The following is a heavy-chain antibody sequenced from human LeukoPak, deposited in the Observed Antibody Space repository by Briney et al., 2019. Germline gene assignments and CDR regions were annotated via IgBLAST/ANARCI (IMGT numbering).Heavy chain of an antibody. CDR1: GGSVSSGSYY. Sequence: SETLSLTCTVSGGSVSSGSYYWSWIRQPPGKGLEWIGYIYYSGSTNYNPSLKSRVTIAVDTSKNQFPLKLSSVTAADTAVYYCAREVRYFDWLATYDYWGQGTLVNVSS. CDR2: IYYSGST. CDR3: AREVRYFDWLATYDY. J-gene: IGHJ4*02. D-gene: IGHD3-9*01. V-gene: IGHV4-61*01.